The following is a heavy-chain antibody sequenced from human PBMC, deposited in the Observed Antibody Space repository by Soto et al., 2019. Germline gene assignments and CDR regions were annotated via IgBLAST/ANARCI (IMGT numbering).Heavy chain of an antibody. CDR1: GFTFSTSA. D-gene: IGHD7-27*01. V-gene: IGHV3-23*01. J-gene: IGHJ4*02. Sequence: EVQLLESGGGLVQPGGSLRLSCEASGFTFSTSAMSWVRQAPGKGLEWVSTISGCGGGKYYADSVNGRFTISGDNSKNTLFLQMNSLRAEDTALYYCARNWGIFDYWGQGTLVTVSS. CDR2: ISGCGGGK. CDR3: ARNWGIFDY.